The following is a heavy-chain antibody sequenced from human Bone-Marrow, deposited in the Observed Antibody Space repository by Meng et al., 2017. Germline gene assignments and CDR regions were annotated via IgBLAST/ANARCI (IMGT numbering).Heavy chain of an antibody. J-gene: IGHJ6*02. D-gene: IGHD3-9*01. CDR1: GFTFSSYW. V-gene: IGHV3-74*01. CDR3: AREGLRYFDWLLPVYYYYYGMDV. Sequence: GESLKISCAASGFTFSSYWMHWVRQAPGKGLVWVSRINSDGSSTSYADSVKGRFTISRDNSKNTLYLQMNSLRAEDTAVYYCAREGLRYFDWLLPVYYYYYGMDVWGQGTTVTSP. CDR2: INSDGSST.